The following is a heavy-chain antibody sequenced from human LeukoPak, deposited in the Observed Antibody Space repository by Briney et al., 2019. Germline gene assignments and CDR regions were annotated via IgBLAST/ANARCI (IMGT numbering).Heavy chain of an antibody. CDR1: GYTFTSCD. CDR2: MNPNSGNT. CDR3: AKGGSPHFDY. D-gene: IGHD2-15*01. J-gene: IGHJ4*02. Sequence: ASVTVSCKSSGYTFTSCDINWVRQGTGQGLEWMGWMNPNSGNTGYAQKFQGRVTMTRNTSISTAYMELSSLRSEDTAVYYCAKGGSPHFDYWGQGTLVTVSS. V-gene: IGHV1-8*01.